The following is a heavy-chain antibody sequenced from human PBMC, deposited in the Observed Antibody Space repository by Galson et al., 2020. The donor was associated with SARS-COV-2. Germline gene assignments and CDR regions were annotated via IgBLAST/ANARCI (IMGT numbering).Heavy chain of an antibody. CDR3: ARVVPASIRVDPRYFDL. CDR1: GGSISSYY. V-gene: IGHV4-59*01. CDR2: IYYSGST. Sequence: ETSETLSLTCTVSGGSISSYYWSWIRQPPGKGLEWVGYIYYSGSTSYNPSLKSRITISVDTSKNQFSLKLSSVTAADTAVYFCARVVPASIRVDPRYFDLWGRGTLVTVSS. D-gene: IGHD2-2*02. J-gene: IGHJ2*01.